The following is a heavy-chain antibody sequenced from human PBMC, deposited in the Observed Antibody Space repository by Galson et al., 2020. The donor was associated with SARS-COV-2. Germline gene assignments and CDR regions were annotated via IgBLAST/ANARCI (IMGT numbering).Heavy chain of an antibody. D-gene: IGHD1-26*01. V-gene: IGHV5-51*01. J-gene: IGHJ4*02. CDR1: GYSFNTYW. Sequence: HGESLKISCKGSGYSFNTYWIDWVRQMPGKGLEWMGIIYPGDSDTRYSPSFQGQVTISADNSISTAYLQWSSLKASDTAMYYCARRGSNSWALEYWGQGTLVTVSS. CDR3: ARRGSNSWALEY. CDR2: IYPGDSDT.